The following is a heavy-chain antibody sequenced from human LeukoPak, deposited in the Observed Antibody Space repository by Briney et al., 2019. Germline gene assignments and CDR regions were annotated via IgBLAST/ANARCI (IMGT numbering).Heavy chain of an antibody. CDR2: TYHRSRWYN. CDR3: ARIVGGSQDF. Sequence: SQTLSLTCAISGDSVSSNSAAWNWIRQSPSRGLEWLGRTYHRSRWYNDCAVSVRGRITINPDTSKNQFSLQLKSVTPEDTAVYYCARIVGGSQDFWGQGTLVTVSS. D-gene: IGHD3-16*02. J-gene: IGHJ4*02. V-gene: IGHV6-1*01. CDR1: GDSVSSNSAA.